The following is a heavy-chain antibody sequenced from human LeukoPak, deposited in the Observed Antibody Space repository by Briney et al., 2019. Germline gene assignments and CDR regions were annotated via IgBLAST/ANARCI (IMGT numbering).Heavy chain of an antibody. CDR3: ARDYCSSTSCLFDY. CDR2: INPNTGGT. J-gene: IGHJ4*02. CDR1: GYTFTGYH. D-gene: IGHD2-2*01. Sequence: GASVTVSCKASGYTFTGYHMHWVRRAPGQGLEWMGRINPNTGGTDYAQKFQGRVTMTRDTSISTAYMDLSRLRSDDTAVYYCARDYCSSTSCLFDYWGQGTLVTVSS. V-gene: IGHV1-2*06.